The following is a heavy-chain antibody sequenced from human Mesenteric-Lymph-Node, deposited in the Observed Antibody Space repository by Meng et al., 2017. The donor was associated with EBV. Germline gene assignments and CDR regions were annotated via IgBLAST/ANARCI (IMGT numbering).Heavy chain of an antibody. Sequence: EVQLVESGGGLVQPGGSLRLSCAASGFSVSTNYLTWVRQSPGKGLEWVSLISSGGITFYADSVKGRFTVSRDDSKNTVYLQMNSLRGEDTALYYCATMEMGAYQYWGPGTLVTVSS. CDR1: GFSVSTNY. D-gene: IGHD3-16*01. CDR2: ISSGGIT. J-gene: IGHJ4*02. V-gene: IGHV3-53*01. CDR3: ATMEMGAYQY.